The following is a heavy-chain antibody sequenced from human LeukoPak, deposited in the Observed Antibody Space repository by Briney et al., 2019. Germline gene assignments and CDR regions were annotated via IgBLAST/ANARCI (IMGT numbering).Heavy chain of an antibody. Sequence: PGGSLRLSCAASGFTFSSYAMSWVRQAPGKGLEWVSAISGSGGSIYYADSVKGRFTISRDNSKNTLYLQMNSLRAEDTAVYYCAKELQERFYYYYYMDVWGKGTTVTVSS. D-gene: IGHD3-3*01. J-gene: IGHJ6*03. CDR1: GFTFSSYA. CDR2: ISGSGGSI. CDR3: AKELQERFYYYYYMDV. V-gene: IGHV3-23*01.